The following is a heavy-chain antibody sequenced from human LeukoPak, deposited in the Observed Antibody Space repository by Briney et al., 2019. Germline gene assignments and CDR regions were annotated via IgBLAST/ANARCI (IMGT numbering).Heavy chain of an antibody. Sequence: GGSLRLSCAASGFTFSRYSMNWVRQAPGKGLEWVSSISSSSRYIYYADSVKGRFTISRDNAKNSLYLQMNSLRAEDTAVYYCARVERDCSGGSCYYYYYAMDVWGQGTRSPSP. V-gene: IGHV3-21*01. CDR2: ISSSSRYI. J-gene: IGHJ6*02. D-gene: IGHD2-15*01. CDR1: GFTFSRYS. CDR3: ARVERDCSGGSCYYYYYAMDV.